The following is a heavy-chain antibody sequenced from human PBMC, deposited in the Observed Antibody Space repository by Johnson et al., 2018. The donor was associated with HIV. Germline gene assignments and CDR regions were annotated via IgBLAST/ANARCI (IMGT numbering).Heavy chain of an antibody. Sequence: QMLLVESGGGLVQPGGSLKLSCAASDFMFSSFGMHWVRQAPGKGLEWVAVISYDGTNKYFADSVKGRFNISRDNSKNTLYLQMNSLRAEDAAVYYCAKPPSMGADAFDIWGQGTMVTVSS. J-gene: IGHJ3*02. CDR1: DFMFSSFG. CDR2: ISYDGTNK. CDR3: AKPPSMGADAFDI. V-gene: IGHV3-30*18. D-gene: IGHD3-16*01.